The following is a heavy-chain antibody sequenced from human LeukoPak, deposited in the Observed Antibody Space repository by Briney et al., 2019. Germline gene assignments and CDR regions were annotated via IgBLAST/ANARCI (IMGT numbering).Heavy chain of an antibody. V-gene: IGHV3-21*01. CDR3: ARENIVLMVYAIDD. Sequence: NPGGSLRLSCAASGFTFSSYSMNWVRQAPGKGLEWVSSISSSSSYIYYADSVKGRFTISRDNAKNSLYLQMNCLRAEDTAVYYCARENIVLMVYAIDDWGQGTLVTVSS. CDR1: GFTFSSYS. D-gene: IGHD2-8*01. CDR2: ISSSSSYI. J-gene: IGHJ4*02.